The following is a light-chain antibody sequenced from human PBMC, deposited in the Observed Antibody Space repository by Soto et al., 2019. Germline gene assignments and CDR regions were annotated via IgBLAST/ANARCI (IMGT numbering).Light chain of an antibody. CDR1: QSISSW. V-gene: IGKV1-5*03. J-gene: IGKJ2*01. CDR2: KAS. Sequence: DIQMTQSPSTLSASVGDRVTITCRASQSISSWLAWYQQKPGKAPKLLIYKASILESGVPSRFSGSGSGTEFTLTISSLQPDDFATYYCQEYNSDSHTFGQGTKVEIK. CDR3: QEYNSDSHT.